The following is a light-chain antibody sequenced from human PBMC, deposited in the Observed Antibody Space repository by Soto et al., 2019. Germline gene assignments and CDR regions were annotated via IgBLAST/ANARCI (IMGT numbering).Light chain of an antibody. CDR1: EAVARF. Sequence: EIQMTQSPSTLPAPGGDPFGVTGRPGEAVARFLAWHQQKQGRAPEILISDAPDLKSGVPSRFRGSGSGTDFTLTISGLQPDDSATYYCQQYKTWWTFGQGTKVEIK. CDR2: DAP. V-gene: IGKV1-5*01. J-gene: IGKJ1*01. CDR3: QQYKTWWT.